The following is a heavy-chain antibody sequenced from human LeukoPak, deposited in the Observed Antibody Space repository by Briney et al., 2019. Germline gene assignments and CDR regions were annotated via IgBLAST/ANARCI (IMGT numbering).Heavy chain of an antibody. CDR2: ISWNIGSI. V-gene: IGHV3-9*01. CDR1: GFTFDDYA. D-gene: IGHD3-22*01. Sequence: GRSLRLSCAASGFTFDDYAMHWVRQAPGKGLEWVAGISWNIGSIGYADSVKGRFTISRDKAKNSLYLKMNSLRAEDTALYYCAKGRFTTMIVVGTIDYWGQGTLVTVSS. J-gene: IGHJ4*02. CDR3: AKGRFTTMIVVGTIDY.